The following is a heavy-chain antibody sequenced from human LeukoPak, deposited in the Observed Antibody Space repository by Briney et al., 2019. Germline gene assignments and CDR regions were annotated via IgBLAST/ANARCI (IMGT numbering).Heavy chain of an antibody. V-gene: IGHV4-59*01. CDR2: SYYSGST. D-gene: IGHD3-22*01. Sequence: SETLSLTCTVSGGSISSYYWSWIRQPPGKELEWIAYSYYSGSTNYNPSLKSRVTISVGTSKNQFSLKLSSVTAADTAVYYCARGYYDSSGYYYFDYWGQGTLVTVSS. CDR3: ARGYYDSSGYYYFDY. J-gene: IGHJ4*02. CDR1: GGSISSYY.